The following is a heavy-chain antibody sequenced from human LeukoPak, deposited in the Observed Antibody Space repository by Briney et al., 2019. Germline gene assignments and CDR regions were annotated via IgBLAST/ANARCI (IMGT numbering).Heavy chain of an antibody. D-gene: IGHD3-22*01. J-gene: IGHJ3*02. CDR1: GGSISSSSYY. Sequence: PSETLSLTCTVSGGSISSSSYYWGWIRQPPGKGLEWIGSIYYSGSTYYNPSLKSRVTISVDTSKNQFSLKLSSVTAADTAVYYCARVGVITMKVVALPLDAFDIWGQGTMVTVSS. V-gene: IGHV4-39*07. CDR3: ARVGVITMKVVALPLDAFDI. CDR2: IYYSGST.